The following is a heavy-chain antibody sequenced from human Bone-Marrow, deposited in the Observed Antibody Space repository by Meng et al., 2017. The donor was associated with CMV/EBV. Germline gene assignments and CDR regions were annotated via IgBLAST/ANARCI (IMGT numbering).Heavy chain of an antibody. V-gene: IGHV3-66*02. Sequence: GGSLRLSCAASGFTVSSNYMSWVRQAPGKGLEWVSVIYSGGSTYYADSVKGRFTISRDNSKNTLYLQMNSLRAEDTAVYYCERIAAVAGTRGAFDIWGQGTMVTVSS. D-gene: IGHD6-19*01. CDR1: GFTVSSNY. CDR3: ERIAAVAGTRGAFDI. CDR2: IYSGGST. J-gene: IGHJ3*02.